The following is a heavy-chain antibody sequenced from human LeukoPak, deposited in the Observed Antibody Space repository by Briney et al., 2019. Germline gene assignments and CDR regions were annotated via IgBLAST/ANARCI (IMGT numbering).Heavy chain of an antibody. D-gene: IGHD2-2*03. J-gene: IGHJ4*02. CDR3: AKDGYCSSTSCYDFDY. CDR1: GFTFSSYG. V-gene: IGHV3-30*18. CDR2: ISYDGSNK. Sequence: GGSLRLSCAASGFTFSSYGMHWVRQAPGKGLEWVAVISYDGSNKYYADSVKGRFTISRDNSKNTLYLQMNSLRAEDTAVYYCAKDGYCSSTSCYDFDYWGRGTLVSVSS.